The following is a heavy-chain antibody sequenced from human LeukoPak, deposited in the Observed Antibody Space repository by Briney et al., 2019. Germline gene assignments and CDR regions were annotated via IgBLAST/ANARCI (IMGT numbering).Heavy chain of an antibody. CDR3: ARDYGDYVVDY. CDR1: GFTFSSYS. CDR2: ISSSSSTI. V-gene: IGHV3-48*01. J-gene: IGHJ4*02. D-gene: IGHD4-17*01. Sequence: RGSLRLSCAASGFTFSSYSMNWVRQAPGKGLEWVSYISSSSSTIYYADSVKGRFTISRDNAKNSLYLQMNSLRAEDTAVYYCARDYGDYVVDYWGQGTLVTVSS.